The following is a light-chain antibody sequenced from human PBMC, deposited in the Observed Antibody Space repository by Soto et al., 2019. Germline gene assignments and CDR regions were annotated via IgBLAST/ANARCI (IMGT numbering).Light chain of an antibody. CDR2: GAS. CDR1: QSVSSSY. J-gene: IGKJ1*01. Sequence: EIVLTQSPGTLSLSPGERATLSCRASQSVSSSYLAWYQQTPGQAPRLLIYGASSRATGIPDRFSGSGSGTDFTLTISRLEPEDFAVYYCQQYGSSPPWWTFGQGTKVEIK. CDR3: QQYGSSPPWWT. V-gene: IGKV3-20*01.